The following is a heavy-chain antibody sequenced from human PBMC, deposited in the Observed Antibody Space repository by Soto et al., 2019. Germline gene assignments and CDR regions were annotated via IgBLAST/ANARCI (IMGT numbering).Heavy chain of an antibody. CDR3: ARSIAAAGTGAFDI. D-gene: IGHD6-13*01. J-gene: IGHJ3*02. Sequence: ASVKVSRKASGYTFTGYYMHWVRQAPGQGLEWMGWINPNSGGTNYAQKFQGWVTMTRDTSISTAYMELSRLRSDDTAVYYCARSIAAAGTGAFDIWGQGTMVTVSS. CDR2: INPNSGGT. CDR1: GYTFTGYY. V-gene: IGHV1-2*04.